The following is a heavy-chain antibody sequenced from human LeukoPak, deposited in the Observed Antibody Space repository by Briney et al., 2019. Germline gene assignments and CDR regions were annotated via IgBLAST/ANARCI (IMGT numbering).Heavy chain of an antibody. CDR1: GFTFSSSS. J-gene: IGHJ4*02. D-gene: IGHD6-19*01. CDR2: ISSSSSYI. Sequence: GGSLRLSCAASGFTFSSSSMNWVRQAPGKGLEWVSSISSSSSYIYYADSVKGRFTISRDNAKNSLYLQMNSLRAEDTAVYYCARAAVAGSIIYWGQGTLVTVSS. CDR3: ARAAVAGSIIY. V-gene: IGHV3-21*01.